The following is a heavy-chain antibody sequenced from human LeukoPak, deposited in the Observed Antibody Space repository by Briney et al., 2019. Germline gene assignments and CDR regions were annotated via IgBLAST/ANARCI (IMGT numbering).Heavy chain of an antibody. CDR1: GYSFTSYW. J-gene: IGHJ6*02. V-gene: IGHV5-51*01. CDR3: ARRDSSSSYGMDV. D-gene: IGHD6-6*01. Sequence: GESLQISCKGSGYSFTSYWIGWVRQMPGKGLEWMGIIYPGGSDTRYSPSFQGQVTISADKSISTAYLQWSSLKASDTAMYYCARRDSSSSYGMDVWGQGTTVTVSS. CDR2: IYPGGSDT.